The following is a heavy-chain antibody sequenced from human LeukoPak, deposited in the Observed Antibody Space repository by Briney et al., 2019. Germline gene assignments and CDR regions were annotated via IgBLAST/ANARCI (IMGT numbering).Heavy chain of an antibody. Sequence: GGSLRLSCAASGFTFSDYYMSWIRQAPGKGLEWVSYISSSSSTIYYADSVKGRFTISRDNAKNSLYLQMNSLRAEDTAVYYCARVAYCGGDCYSRIDYWGQGTLVTVSS. CDR3: ARVAYCGGDCYSRIDY. D-gene: IGHD2-21*02. CDR2: ISSSSSTI. V-gene: IGHV3-11*04. J-gene: IGHJ4*02. CDR1: GFTFSDYY.